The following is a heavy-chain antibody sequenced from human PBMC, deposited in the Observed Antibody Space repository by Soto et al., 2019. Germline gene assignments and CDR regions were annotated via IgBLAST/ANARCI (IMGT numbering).Heavy chain of an antibody. Sequence: PSWTLSLSCAVSGGSIISADSYWFWIRKHPGKGLEWIGYIAYSGDTYYNPSLRSRVTISADTSENKFSLTLKSVTAADTAGYVGARDFARSAIDPWGQGTSVTVYS. D-gene: IGHD3-3*01. V-gene: IGHV4-31*11. CDR3: ARDFARSAIDP. J-gene: IGHJ5*02. CDR2: IAYSGDT. CDR1: GGSIISADSY.